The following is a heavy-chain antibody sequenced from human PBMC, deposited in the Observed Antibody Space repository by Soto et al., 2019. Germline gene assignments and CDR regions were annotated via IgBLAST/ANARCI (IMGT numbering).Heavy chain of an antibody. CDR2: IVVGSGNT. CDR3: AADGYCSGGSCYKGYYYGMDV. Sequence: QMQLVQSGPEVKKSGTSVKVSCKASGFTFTSSAVQWVRQARGQRLEWIGWIVVGSGNTNYAQKFQERDTITRDMSTSTAYMELSSLSSEDTAVYDCAADGYCSGGSCYKGYYYGMDVCGQGTTVTVSS. CDR1: GFTFTSSA. V-gene: IGHV1-58*01. D-gene: IGHD2-15*01. J-gene: IGHJ6*02.